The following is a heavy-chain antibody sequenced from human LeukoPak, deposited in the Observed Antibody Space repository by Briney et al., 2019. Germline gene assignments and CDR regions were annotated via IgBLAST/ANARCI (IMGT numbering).Heavy chain of an antibody. D-gene: IGHD4-23*01. V-gene: IGHV3-21*01. CDR2: IGGSSSSI. J-gene: IGHJ4*02. CDR3: TREVNEGFDY. CDR1: GFTFSRYS. Sequence: GGSLRLSCVASGFTFSRYSMNWVRQAPGEGLEWVSSIGGSSSSIYYADSVKGRFTISRDNAKNSLYLQMNSLRAEDTAVYYCTREVNEGFDYWGQGTLVTVSS.